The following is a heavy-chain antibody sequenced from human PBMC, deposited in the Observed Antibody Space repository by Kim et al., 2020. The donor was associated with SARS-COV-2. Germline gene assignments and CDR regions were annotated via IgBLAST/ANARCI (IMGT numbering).Heavy chain of an antibody. D-gene: IGHD3-9*01. Sequence: SETLSLTCTVSGYSISSGYYWGWIRQPPEKGLEWIVSTYHSGSTYYNPSLKSRVTISGDTSKNQFSLKLSSVTAADTAVYYCARESYDILTGRGAFDIWGQGTMVTVSS. CDR3: ARESYDILTGRGAFDI. CDR2: TYHSGST. V-gene: IGHV4-38-2*02. CDR1: GYSISSGYY. J-gene: IGHJ3*02.